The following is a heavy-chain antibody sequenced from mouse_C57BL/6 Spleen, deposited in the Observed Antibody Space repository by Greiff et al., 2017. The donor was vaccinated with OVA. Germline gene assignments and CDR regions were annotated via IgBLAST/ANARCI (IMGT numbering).Heavy chain of an antibody. CDR2: IDPEDGET. CDR1: GFNIKDYY. D-gene: IGHD2-3*01. CDR3: ARRGYDPQFDY. J-gene: IGHJ2*01. Sequence: VQLQQSGAELVKPGASVKLSCTASGFNIKDYYMHWVKQRTEQGLEWIGRIDPEDGETKYAPKFQGKATITADTSSNKAYLQLSSQTSEDTAVYYCARRGYDPQFDYWGEDTTLTVSS. V-gene: IGHV14-2*01.